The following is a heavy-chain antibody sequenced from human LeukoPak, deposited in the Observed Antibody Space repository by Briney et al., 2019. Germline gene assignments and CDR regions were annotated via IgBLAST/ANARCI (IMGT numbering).Heavy chain of an antibody. Sequence: GGSLRLSCAASGFTFSSYIMSWVRQAPGKGLEWVSLIGGSGDSTYYADSVKGRFTISRDNSKNTLYLRMNSLRADDTAVYYCAKEGPGGGGYFDDWGQGALVTVSS. V-gene: IGHV3-23*01. CDR3: AKEGPGGGGYFDD. CDR1: GFTFSSYI. CDR2: IGGSGDST. D-gene: IGHD3-16*01. J-gene: IGHJ4*02.